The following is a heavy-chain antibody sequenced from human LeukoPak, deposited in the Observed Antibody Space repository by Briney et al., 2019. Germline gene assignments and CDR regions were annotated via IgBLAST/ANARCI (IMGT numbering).Heavy chain of an antibody. CDR1: GFTFSSYA. V-gene: IGHV3-30-3*01. CDR2: ISYDGSNK. J-gene: IGHJ4*02. D-gene: IGHD3-22*01. Sequence: GRSLRLSCAASGFTFSSYAMHWVRQAPGKGLEWVAVISYDGSNKYYADSVKGRFTISRDNSKNTLYLQMNSLRAEDTAVYYCAKDYGTYYYDSSGYCDYWGQGTLVTVSS. CDR3: AKDYGTYYYDSSGYCDY.